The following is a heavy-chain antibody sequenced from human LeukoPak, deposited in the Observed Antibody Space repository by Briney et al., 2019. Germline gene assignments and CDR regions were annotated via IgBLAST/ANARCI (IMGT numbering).Heavy chain of an antibody. J-gene: IGHJ5*02. D-gene: IGHD2-2*01. CDR1: GGSISSYY. CDR2: IYTSGST. CDR3: ARDLIVVVPAATTPSDWSLDP. V-gene: IGHV4-4*07. Sequence: PSETLSLTCTVSGGSISSYYWSWIRQPAGKGLEWIGRIYTSGSTNYNPSLKSRVTMSVDTSKNQFSLKLSSVTAADTAVYYRARDLIVVVPAATTPSDWSLDPWGQGTLVTVSS.